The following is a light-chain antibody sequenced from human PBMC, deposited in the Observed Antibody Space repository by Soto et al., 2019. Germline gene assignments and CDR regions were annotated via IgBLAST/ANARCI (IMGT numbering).Light chain of an antibody. Sequence: QSVLTHPPSASGTPGQMVTISCSGGSSNIGTNAVNWYQQLPGTAPKLLIYNNNQRPSGVPDRFSGSKSGTSASLAISGLQSEDEADYHCAAWDDSLNGYVFGTGTKVTVL. CDR3: AAWDDSLNGYV. V-gene: IGLV1-44*01. CDR1: SSNIGTNA. CDR2: NNN. J-gene: IGLJ1*01.